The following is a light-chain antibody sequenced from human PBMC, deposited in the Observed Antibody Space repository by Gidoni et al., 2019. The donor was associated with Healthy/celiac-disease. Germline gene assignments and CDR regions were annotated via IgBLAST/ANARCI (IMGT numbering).Light chain of an antibody. Sequence: SASVGDRVTISCRVSQVIRYDLGWYQQKPEKATKRLLYAASSLQCGVPSRFSGSGSGTEFTLTISSLQPEDFATYYCLQHNSGLTFGHGTKVEIK. V-gene: IGKV1-17*01. CDR1: QVIRYD. CDR2: AAS. CDR3: LQHNSGLT. J-gene: IGKJ2*01.